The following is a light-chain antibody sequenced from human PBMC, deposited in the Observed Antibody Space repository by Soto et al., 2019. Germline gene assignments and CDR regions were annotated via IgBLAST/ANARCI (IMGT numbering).Light chain of an antibody. CDR2: GAS. CDR1: QSVSSN. Sequence: IVMTHSPATLSVSPWQRSTLSFGASQSVSSNLAWYQQKPGQAPRLLIYGASTRATGIPARFSGSGSGTEFTLTISSLQSEDFAVYYCQQYNNWPLTFGQGTRLEIK. V-gene: IGKV3-15*01. CDR3: QQYNNWPLT. J-gene: IGKJ5*01.